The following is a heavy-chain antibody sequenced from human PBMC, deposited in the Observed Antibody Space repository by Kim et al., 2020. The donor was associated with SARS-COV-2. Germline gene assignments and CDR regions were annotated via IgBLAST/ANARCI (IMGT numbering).Heavy chain of an antibody. Sequence: LKSRVTISVDTSKNQFSLKLSSVTAADTAVYYCARHSNGGSYSYYYGMDVWGQGTTVTVSS. J-gene: IGHJ6*02. CDR3: ARHSNGGSYSYYYGMDV. D-gene: IGHD1-26*01. V-gene: IGHV4-39*01.